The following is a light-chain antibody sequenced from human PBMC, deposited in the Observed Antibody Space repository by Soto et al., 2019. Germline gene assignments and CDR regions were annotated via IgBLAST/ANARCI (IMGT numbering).Light chain of an antibody. V-gene: IGKV3-20*01. J-gene: IGKJ1*01. Sequence: EIVLTQSPGTLSLSPGERATLSCRASQSVSRSYLAWYQQKPGQAPRLLIYGASSRATGIPDRFSGSGSGTDFTLNISRLDPEDFAVYYCQQYGGSPWTFGQGTKVEIK. CDR3: QQYGGSPWT. CDR2: GAS. CDR1: QSVSRSY.